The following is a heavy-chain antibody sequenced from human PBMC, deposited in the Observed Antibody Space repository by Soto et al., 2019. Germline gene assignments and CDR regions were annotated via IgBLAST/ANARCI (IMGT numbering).Heavy chain of an antibody. CDR1: GFTFSSYC. Sequence: PGGSLILSCAASGFTFSSYCMHWVRQAPGKGLEWVAVISYDGSNKYYADSVKGRFTISRDNSKNTLYLQMNSLRAEDTAVYYCAKPMTYYDILTGSGFDYWGQGTLVTVSS. D-gene: IGHD3-9*01. J-gene: IGHJ4*02. CDR2: ISYDGSNK. CDR3: AKPMTYYDILTGSGFDY. V-gene: IGHV3-30*18.